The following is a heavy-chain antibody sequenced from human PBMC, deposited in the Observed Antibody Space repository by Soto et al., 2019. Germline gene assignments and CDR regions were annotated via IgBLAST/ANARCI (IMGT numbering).Heavy chain of an antibody. CDR3: AXIETYYYDSSGYYPMDH. D-gene: IGHD3-22*01. V-gene: IGHV1-69*13. CDR1: PGTFSSYA. CDR2: IIPIFGTA. J-gene: IGHJ4*02. Sequence: GASVKVSCEASPGTFSSYAISWVRQPPGQGLEWMGGIIPIFGTANYAQKFQGRVTITADESTSTAYMELSSLRSEDTAVYYCAXIETYYYDSSGYYPMDHWGQGTLVTVSS.